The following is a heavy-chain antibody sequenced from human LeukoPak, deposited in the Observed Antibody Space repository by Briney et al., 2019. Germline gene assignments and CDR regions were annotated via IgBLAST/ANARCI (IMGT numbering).Heavy chain of an antibody. D-gene: IGHD6-19*01. Sequence: GGSLRLSCTASGLTFRNYGMHWVRQAPGKGLVWVSRINSDGSSTSYADSVKGRFTISRDNAKNTLYLQMNGLRAEDTAAYYCARERESSSGWYGYYYYYGMDVWGQGTTVTVSS. CDR3: ARERESSSGWYGYYYYYGMDV. V-gene: IGHV3-74*01. CDR2: INSDGSST. J-gene: IGHJ6*02. CDR1: GLTFRNYG.